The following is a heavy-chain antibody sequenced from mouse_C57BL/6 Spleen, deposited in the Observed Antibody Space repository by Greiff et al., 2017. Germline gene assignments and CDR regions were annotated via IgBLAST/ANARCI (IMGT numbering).Heavy chain of an antibody. V-gene: IGHV1-80*01. J-gene: IGHJ2*01. Sequence: QVQLQQSGAELVKPGASVKISCKASGYAFSSYWMNWVKQRPGKGLEWIGQIYPGGGDTNYTGKFKGKATLTADKSSSTAYMQLSSLTSEESTVYFSARDTTVVAGDYFDYWGQGTTLTVSS. CDR2: IYPGGGDT. D-gene: IGHD1-1*01. CDR1: GYAFSSYW. CDR3: ARDTTVVAGDYFDY.